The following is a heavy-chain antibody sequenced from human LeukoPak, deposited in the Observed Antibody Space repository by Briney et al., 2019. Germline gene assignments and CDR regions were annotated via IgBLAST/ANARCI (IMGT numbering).Heavy chain of an antibody. CDR1: GYTLTELS. V-gene: IGHV1-24*01. CDR2: FDPEDGET. Sequence: GASVKVSCKVSGYTLTELSMHWVRQAPGQGLEWMGGFDPEDGETIYAQKFQGRVTMTEDTPTDTAYMELSSLRSEDTAVYHCATPTSYIGMYYFDYWGQGTLVTVSS. CDR3: ATPTSYIGMYYFDY. J-gene: IGHJ4*02. D-gene: IGHD2/OR15-2a*01.